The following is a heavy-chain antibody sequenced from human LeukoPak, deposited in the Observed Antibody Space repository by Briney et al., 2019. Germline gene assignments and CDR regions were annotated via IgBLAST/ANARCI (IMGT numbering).Heavy chain of an antibody. D-gene: IGHD2-2*01. Sequence: PSETLSLTCAVYGGSFSGYYWSWIRQPAGKGMEWIGRIYTSGSTNYNPSLKSRVTISVDTSKNQFSLKLSSVTAADTAVYYCARETVVVSWFDPWGQGTLVTVSS. V-gene: IGHV4-4*07. CDR2: IYTSGST. CDR3: ARETVVVSWFDP. CDR1: GGSFSGYY. J-gene: IGHJ5*02.